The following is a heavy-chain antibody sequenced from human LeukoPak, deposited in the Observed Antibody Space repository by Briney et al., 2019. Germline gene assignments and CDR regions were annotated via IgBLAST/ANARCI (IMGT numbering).Heavy chain of an antibody. CDR3: ARLYSYGPHFDY. J-gene: IGHJ4*02. CDR2: IDWDDDK. V-gene: IGHV2-70*04. CDR1: GFSLSTSGMR. D-gene: IGHD5-18*01. Sequence: SGPALVNPPQTLTLTCNFSGFSLSTSGMRVSWNRQPPGKALEWLARIDWDDDKFYSTSLKTRLTISKDTAKNQVVLTMTNMDPVDTATYYCARLYSYGPHFDYWGQGTLVTVSS.